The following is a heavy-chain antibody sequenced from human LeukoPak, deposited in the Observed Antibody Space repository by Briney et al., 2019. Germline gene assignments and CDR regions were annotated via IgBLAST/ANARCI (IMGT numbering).Heavy chain of an antibody. Sequence: ASVKVSCKASGYTFTSYDINWVRQATGQGLEWMGWMNPNSGNTGYAQKFQGRVTMTRNTSISTAYMELSSLRPEDTAVYYCAKDLMRDRWFGESWGQGTLVTVSS. J-gene: IGHJ5*02. CDR1: GYTFTSYD. CDR2: MNPNSGNT. V-gene: IGHV1-8*01. D-gene: IGHD3-10*01. CDR3: AKDLMRDRWFGES.